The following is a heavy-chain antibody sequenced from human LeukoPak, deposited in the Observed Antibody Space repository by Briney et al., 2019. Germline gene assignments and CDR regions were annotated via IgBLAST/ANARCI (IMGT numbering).Heavy chain of an antibody. CDR1: GFTFSSYA. V-gene: IGHV3-48*01. D-gene: IGHD6-19*01. Sequence: GGSLRLSCAASGFTFSSYAMTWVRQAPGKGLEWVSYISSSSSTIYYADSVKGRFTISRDNSKNTLYLQMNSLRAGDTAVYYCAKGHVVWAVDYWGQGTLVTVSS. CDR2: ISSSSSTI. J-gene: IGHJ4*02. CDR3: AKGHVVWAVDY.